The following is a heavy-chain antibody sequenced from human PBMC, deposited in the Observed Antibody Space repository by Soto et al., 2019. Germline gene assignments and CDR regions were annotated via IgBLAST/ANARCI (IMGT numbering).Heavy chain of an antibody. V-gene: IGHV3-11*06. D-gene: IGHD1-26*01. CDR2: ISTVSSAT. Sequence: QVQLVESGGGLVKPGGSLRLSCAASGFTFSDYYMTWIRQAPGKGLEWVSFISTVSSATNYADSVKGRFTISRDNAKHLVYLQMERLRAEDTAVYYCARYSGSYLSAYFYGMDVWGQGATVTVSS. CDR1: GFTFSDYY. J-gene: IGHJ6*02. CDR3: ARYSGSYLSAYFYGMDV.